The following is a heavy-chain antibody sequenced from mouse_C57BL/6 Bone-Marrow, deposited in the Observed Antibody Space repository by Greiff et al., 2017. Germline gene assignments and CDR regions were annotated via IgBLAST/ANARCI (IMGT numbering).Heavy chain of an antibody. V-gene: IGHV1-50*01. Sequence: QVQLQQPGAELVKPGASVKLSCTASGYTFTSYCMQWVKQRPGQGLEWIGEIDPSDSYTNYNQKFQGKATFTVDTSSSTAYMQLSSLTSEDAAVYYCARFGLGSDYWGQGTTLTVSS. CDR3: ARFGLGSDY. CDR2: IDPSDSYT. J-gene: IGHJ2*01. D-gene: IGHD3-3*01. CDR1: GYTFTSYC.